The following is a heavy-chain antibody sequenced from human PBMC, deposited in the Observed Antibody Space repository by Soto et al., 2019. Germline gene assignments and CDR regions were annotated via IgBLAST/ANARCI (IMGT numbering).Heavy chain of an antibody. J-gene: IGHJ6*03. V-gene: IGHV1-2*04. D-gene: IGHD2-2*01. CDR2: INPNSGGT. CDR1: GYTFTGYY. CDR3: ARGGRGYCSSTSCPYYYYYYRDV. Sequence: ASVKVSCKASGYTFTGYYMHWVRQAPGQGLEWMGWINPNSGGTNYAQKFQGWVTMTRDTSISTAYMELSRLRSDDTAVYYCARGGRGYCSSTSCPYYYYYYRDVCGKRSTFTVAS.